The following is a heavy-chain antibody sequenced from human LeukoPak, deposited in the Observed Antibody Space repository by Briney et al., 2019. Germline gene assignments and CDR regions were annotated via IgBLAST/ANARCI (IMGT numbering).Heavy chain of an antibody. J-gene: IGHJ4*02. Sequence: ASVKVSCKAFGYTFTDYFVHWVRQAPGLGLEWMGVVNLSSGTTTYAQNFQDRVTMTRDTSTSTVYMELSSLRFEDTAVYYCARVRETGSFYRAFDYWGQGTLVTVSS. CDR1: GYTFTDYF. CDR3: ARVRETGSFYRAFDY. D-gene: IGHD1-26*01. V-gene: IGHV1-46*01. CDR2: VNLSSGTT.